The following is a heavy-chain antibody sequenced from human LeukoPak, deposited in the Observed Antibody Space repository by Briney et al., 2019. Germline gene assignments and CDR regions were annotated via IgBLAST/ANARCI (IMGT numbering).Heavy chain of an antibody. J-gene: IGHJ2*01. D-gene: IGHD3-22*01. CDR1: GGTFSSYA. CDR2: IIPIFGTA. V-gene: IGHV1-69*05. Sequence: SVKVSCKASGGTFSSYAISWVRQAPGQGLEWMGGIIPIFGTANYAQKFQGRVTMTRDMSTSTVYMELSSLRSEDTAVYYCARDPHFISYYYDSSGLDWYFDLWGRGTLVTVSS. CDR3: ARDPHFISYYYDSSGLDWYFDL.